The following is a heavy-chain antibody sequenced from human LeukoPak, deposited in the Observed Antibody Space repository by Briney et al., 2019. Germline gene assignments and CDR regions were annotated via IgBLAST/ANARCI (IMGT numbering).Heavy chain of an antibody. Sequence: ASVKVSCKASGYTFTSYGISWVRQAPGKGLEWMGLVDPEDGETIYAEKFQGRVTITADTSTDTAYMELSSLRSEDTAVYYCATGPGAYCGGDCYSTLDYWGQGTLVTVSS. J-gene: IGHJ4*02. D-gene: IGHD2-21*01. V-gene: IGHV1-69-2*01. CDR1: GYTFTSYG. CDR2: VDPEDGET. CDR3: ATGPGAYCGGDCYSTLDY.